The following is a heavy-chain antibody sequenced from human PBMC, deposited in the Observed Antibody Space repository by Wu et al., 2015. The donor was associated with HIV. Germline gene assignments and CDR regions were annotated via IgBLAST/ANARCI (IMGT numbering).Heavy chain of an antibody. Sequence: QVQLEQSGAEVKKPGASVKVSCKASGYNFNGYYMHWVRQAPGQGLEWMGWINPNSGGTNYAQKFQGRLTVTRDTSISTAYMELRRLRSDDTAIYFXARVEGGDLMKSFDYVGPGNPGPPSPQ. V-gene: IGHV1-2*02. J-gene: IGHJ4*02. CDR3: ARVEGGDLMKSFDY. D-gene: IGHD2-8*01. CDR1: GYNFNGYY. CDR2: INPNSGGT.